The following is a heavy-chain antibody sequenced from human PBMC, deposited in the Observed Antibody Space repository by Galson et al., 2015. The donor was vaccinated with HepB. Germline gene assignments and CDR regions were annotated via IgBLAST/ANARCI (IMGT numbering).Heavy chain of an antibody. J-gene: IGHJ4*02. CDR2: ISWNSGSI. D-gene: IGHD3-22*01. CDR1: GFTFSDYA. V-gene: IGHV3-9*01. Sequence: SLRLSCAASGFTFSDYAMHWVRQAPGKGLEWVSGISWNSGSIGYADSVKGRFTISRDNAKNSLYLQMNSLRAEDTALYYCAKSPSDSSGYLIYYFDYWGQGTLVTVSS. CDR3: AKSPSDSSGYLIYYFDY.